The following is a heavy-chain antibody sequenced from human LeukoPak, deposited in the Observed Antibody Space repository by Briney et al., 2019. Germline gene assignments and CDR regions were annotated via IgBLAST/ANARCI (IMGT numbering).Heavy chain of an antibody. D-gene: IGHD5-12*01. Sequence: SVKVSCKASGYTFTSYAMNWVRQAPGQGLEWMGGIIPIFGTANYAQKFQGRVTITADKSTSTAYMELSSLRSEDTAVYYCARVVATHYYYYYMDVWGKGTTVTVSS. J-gene: IGHJ6*03. CDR1: GYTFTSYA. V-gene: IGHV1-69*06. CDR3: ARVVATHYYYYYMDV. CDR2: IIPIFGTA.